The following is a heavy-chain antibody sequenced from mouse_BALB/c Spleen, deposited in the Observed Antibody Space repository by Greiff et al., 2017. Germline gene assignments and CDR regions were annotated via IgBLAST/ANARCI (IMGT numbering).Heavy chain of an antibody. CDR3: ARWGGTAMDY. D-gene: IGHD4-1*01. V-gene: IGHV1-7*01. Sequence: QVQLKQSGAELAKPGASVKMSCKASGYTFTSYWMHWVKQRPGQGLEWIGYINPSTGYTEYNQKFKDKATLTADKSSSTAYMQLSSLTSEDSAVYYCARWGGTAMDYWGQGTSVTVSS. CDR2: INPSTGYT. J-gene: IGHJ4*01. CDR1: GYTFTSYW.